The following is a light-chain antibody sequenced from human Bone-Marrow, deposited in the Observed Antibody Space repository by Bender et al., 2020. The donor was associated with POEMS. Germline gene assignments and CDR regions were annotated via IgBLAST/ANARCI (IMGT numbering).Light chain of an antibody. CDR2: DDT. CDR1: ALPKQY. J-gene: IGLJ2*01. Sequence: SYELTQPPSVSVSPGQTARITCSGDALPKQYAFWYQQKPGQAPVLMIYDDTERPSGIPERFSGSSSGIGATLTISRVQAEDEADYYCQSPDSSGTYVIFGGGTKLTVL. V-gene: IGLV3-25*03. CDR3: QSPDSSGTYVI.